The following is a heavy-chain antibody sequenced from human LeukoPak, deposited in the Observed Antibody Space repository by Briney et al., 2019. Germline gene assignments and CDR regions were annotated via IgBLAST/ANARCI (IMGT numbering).Heavy chain of an antibody. V-gene: IGHV4-4*02. J-gene: IGHJ1*01. CDR3: ARGPTLYSSSWYFQH. D-gene: IGHD6-13*01. Sequence: MPSGTLSLTCAVSGGSISSSNWWSWVRKPPGKGLEWIGEIYHSGSINYNPSLKSRVTISVDKSKNQFSLKLSSVTAADTAVYYCARGPTLYSSSWYFQHWGQGTLLTVSS. CDR2: IYHSGSI. CDR1: GGSISSSNW.